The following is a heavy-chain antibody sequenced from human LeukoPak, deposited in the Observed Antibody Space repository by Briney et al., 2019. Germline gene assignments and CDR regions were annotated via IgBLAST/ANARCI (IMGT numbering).Heavy chain of an antibody. CDR1: GGSISSYY. J-gene: IGHJ4*02. CDR3: ARGRNDYVWGSYRYFDY. CDR2: IYYSGST. V-gene: IGHV4-59*01. Sequence: SETLSLTCTASGGSISSYYWSWIRQPPGKGLEWIGYIYYSGSTNYNPSLKSRVTISVDTSKNQFSLKLSSVTAADTAVYYCARGRNDYVWGSYRYFDYWGQGTLVTVSS. D-gene: IGHD3-16*02.